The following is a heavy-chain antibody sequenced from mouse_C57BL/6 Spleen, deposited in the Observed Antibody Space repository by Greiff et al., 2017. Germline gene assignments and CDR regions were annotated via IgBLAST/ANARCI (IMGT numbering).Heavy chain of an antibody. V-gene: IGHV5-17*01. D-gene: IGHD2-1*01. CDR3: ARRDGKKGYAMDY. CDR2: ISSGSSTI. CDR1: GFTFSDYG. J-gene: IGHJ4*01. Sequence: EVQRVESGGGLVKPGGSLKLSCAASGFTFSDYGMHWVRQAPEKGLEWVAYISSGSSTIYYADTVKGRFTISRDNAKNTLFLQMTSLRSEDTAMYYCARRDGKKGYAMDYWGQGTSVTVSS.